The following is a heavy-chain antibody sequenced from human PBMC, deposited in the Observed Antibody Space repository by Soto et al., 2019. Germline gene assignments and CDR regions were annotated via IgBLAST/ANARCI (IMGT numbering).Heavy chain of an antibody. CDR2: INHSGST. CDR1: GGSFSGYY. D-gene: IGHD1-1*01. CDR3: AREPSIGNYYGMDV. V-gene: IGHV4-34*01. Sequence: SETLSLTCAVDGGSFSGYYWSWIRQPPGKGLEWIGEINHSGSTNYNPSLKSRVTISVDTSKNQFSLKLSSVTAADTAVYYCAREPSIGNYYGMDVWGQGTTVTVSS. J-gene: IGHJ6*02.